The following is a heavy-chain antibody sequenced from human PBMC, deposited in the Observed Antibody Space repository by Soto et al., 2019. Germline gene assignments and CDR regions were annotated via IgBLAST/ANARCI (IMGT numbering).Heavy chain of an antibody. Sequence: QVQLVQSGGEVKKPGASVKVSCKASAYTFTNYGISWVRQAPGQGLEWMGWISAYNGNINDAQKFRGRVTMTTDTSKNSAYVEVRSQRSDDTAVYYCARSGSSWNLREFDSWGQGTLVTLFS. CDR3: ARSGSSWNLREFDS. CDR1: AYTFTNYG. D-gene: IGHD6-13*01. CDR2: ISAYNGNI. V-gene: IGHV1-18*01. J-gene: IGHJ4*02.